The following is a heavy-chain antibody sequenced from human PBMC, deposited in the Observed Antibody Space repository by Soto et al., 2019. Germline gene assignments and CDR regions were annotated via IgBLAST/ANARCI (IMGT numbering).Heavy chain of an antibody. J-gene: IGHJ4*02. V-gene: IGHV1-69*12. CDR2: IIPIFGTA. D-gene: IGHD1-26*01. CDR3: ARVGALTSYSGSYHY. Sequence: QVQLVQSGAEVKKPGSSVKVSCKASGGTFSSYAISWVRQAPGQGLEWMGGIIPIFGTANYAQKFQGRVTIPADESTSTAYMERSSLRSEDTAVYYCARVGALTSYSGSYHYWGQGTLVTVSS. CDR1: GGTFSSYA.